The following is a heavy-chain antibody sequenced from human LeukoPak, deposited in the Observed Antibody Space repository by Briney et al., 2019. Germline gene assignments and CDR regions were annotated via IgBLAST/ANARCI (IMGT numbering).Heavy chain of an antibody. V-gene: IGHV4-4*07. CDR2: MYSSGLT. D-gene: IGHD2-15*01. CDR1: GGSISGYY. J-gene: IGHJ4*02. Sequence: SETLSLTCTISGGSISGYYWSWMRQPAGKGVGWIGRMYSSGLTDYNPSLKRRATMSLDTSKNQFSLKLSSVTAADTAMYYCARVYCSGGNCFHFDYWGQGTLVTVSS. CDR3: ARVYCSGGNCFHFDY.